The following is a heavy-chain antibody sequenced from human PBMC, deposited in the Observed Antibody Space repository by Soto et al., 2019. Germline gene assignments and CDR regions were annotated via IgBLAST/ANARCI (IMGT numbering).Heavy chain of an antibody. V-gene: IGHV4-30-4*01. D-gene: IGHD3-22*01. CDR1: GGSISSGDYY. CDR2: IYYSGST. CDR3: ARESWYDSSGYYPAYWYFDL. J-gene: IGHJ2*01. Sequence: QVQLQESGPGLVKPSQTLSLTCTVSGGSISSGDYYWSWIRQPPGKGLEWLGYIYYSGSTYYNPSLKSRVTISVDTSKHQFSLKLSSVTAADTAVYYCARESWYDSSGYYPAYWYFDLWGRGTLVTVSS.